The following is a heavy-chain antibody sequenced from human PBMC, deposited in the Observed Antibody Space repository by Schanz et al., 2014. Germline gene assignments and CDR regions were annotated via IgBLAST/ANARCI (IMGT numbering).Heavy chain of an antibody. CDR1: GFSFSSYS. J-gene: IGHJ4*02. V-gene: IGHV3-66*01. D-gene: IGHD2-21*01. CDR3: AKGQLLSYYFDY. CDR2: IYSGGST. Sequence: EVELVESGGDLVQPGESLRLSCAVSGFSFSSYSMSWVRQAPGKGLEWVSVIYSGGSTYYADSVKGRFTISRDNSKNTLYLQMNSLRAEDTAVYYCAKGQLLSYYFDYWGQGTLVTVSS.